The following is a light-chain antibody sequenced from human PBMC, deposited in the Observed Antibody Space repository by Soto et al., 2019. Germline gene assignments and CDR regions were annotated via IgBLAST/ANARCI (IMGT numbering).Light chain of an antibody. J-gene: IGLJ1*01. CDR1: SSNIGAGHD. CDR3: KSYDNSLTSSNV. CDR2: GNN. V-gene: IGLV1-40*01. Sequence: QSVLTQPPSASGAPGQTVTISCTGSSSNIGAGHDVHWYQQLPGTAPKVLIYGNNNRPSGVPDRFSGSKSGTSASLAITGLQAEAEADYYCKSYDNSLTSSNVFGTGTKLTVL.